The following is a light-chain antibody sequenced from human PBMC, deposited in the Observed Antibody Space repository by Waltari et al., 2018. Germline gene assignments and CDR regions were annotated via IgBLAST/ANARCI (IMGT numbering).Light chain of an antibody. Sequence: NFMLTQPHSVSESPGNTVTISCTRTRCSIASNYVQWYQQRPGSAPTTVIYEDNQRPSGVPDRFSGSIDSSSNSASLTISGLKTEDEADYYCQSYDSSIWVFGGGTKLTVL. J-gene: IGLJ3*02. CDR2: EDN. V-gene: IGLV6-57*03. CDR3: QSYDSSIWV. CDR1: RCSIASNY.